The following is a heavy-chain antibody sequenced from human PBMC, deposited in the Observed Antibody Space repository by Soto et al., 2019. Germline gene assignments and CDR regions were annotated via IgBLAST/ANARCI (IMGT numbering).Heavy chain of an antibody. CDR1: GGTFSSYR. J-gene: IGHJ4*02. CDR2: IVPIYRTA. CDR3: ARKLRVGLTPVDY. V-gene: IGHV1-69*13. D-gene: IGHD3-10*01. Sequence: ASVKVSCKASGGTFSSYRINWVRQAPGQGLEWVGGIVPIYRTADYAQKFQGRVTITADESARTAYLEVRSLKSQDTAVYYCARKLRVGLTPVDYWGQGTLVTVSS.